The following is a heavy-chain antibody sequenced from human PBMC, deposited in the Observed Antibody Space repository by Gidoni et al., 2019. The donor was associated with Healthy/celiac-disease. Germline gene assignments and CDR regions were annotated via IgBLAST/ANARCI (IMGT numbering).Heavy chain of an antibody. CDR3: ARCLGNSIFDY. D-gene: IGHD4-4*01. Sequence: QVQLQESGPGLVKPSQTLSLTCTVSGGTISSGGYYWSWIRQHPGKGLAWIGYIYYGGSTYYNPSLKSRVTISVDTSKNQFSLKLSSVPAADTAVYYCARCLGNSIFDYWGQGTLVTVSS. J-gene: IGHJ4*02. V-gene: IGHV4-31*03. CDR1: GGTISSGGYY. CDR2: IYYGGST.